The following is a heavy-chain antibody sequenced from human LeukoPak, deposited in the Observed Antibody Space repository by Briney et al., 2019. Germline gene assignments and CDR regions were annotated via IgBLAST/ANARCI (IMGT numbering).Heavy chain of an antibody. J-gene: IGHJ4*02. CDR3: ARHGIAAARRIDY. CDR1: GGSISSYY. CDR2: IYYSGST. Sequence: SETLSLTCTVSGGSISSYYWSWIRQPPGKGLEWIGYIYYSGSTNYNPSLKSRVTISVDTSKNQLSLKLNSVTAADTAVYYCARHGIAAARRIDYWGQGTLVTVSS. D-gene: IGHD6-13*01. V-gene: IGHV4-59*08.